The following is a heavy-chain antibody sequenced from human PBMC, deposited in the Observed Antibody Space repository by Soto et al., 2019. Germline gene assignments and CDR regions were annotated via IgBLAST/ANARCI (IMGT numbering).Heavy chain of an antibody. CDR3: ARVTPHDCTGGSCYSLAAFGI. Sequence: SVKVSCKASGGTFSTYAISWVRQAPGQGREWMGGIIPIFGTAKNAQKFQGRVTITADELTNTAYMELSSLRSEDTAVYYCARVTPHDCTGGSCYSLAAFGIWGQGXMVTV. D-gene: IGHD2-15*01. V-gene: IGHV1-69*13. CDR2: IIPIFGTA. CDR1: GGTFSTYA. J-gene: IGHJ3*02.